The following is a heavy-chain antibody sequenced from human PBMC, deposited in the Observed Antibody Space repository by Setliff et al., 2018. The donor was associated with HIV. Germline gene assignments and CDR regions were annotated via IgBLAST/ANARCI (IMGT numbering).Heavy chain of an antibody. CDR2: IIPIFGTA. J-gene: IGHJ4*02. Sequence: SVKVSCKASGGTFSSYAISWVRQAPGQGLEWMGGIIPIFGTANYAQKFRGRVTITTDESTSTAYMELSSLRSEDTAVYYCARWAGNYYDSSGYYDYWGQGTLVTVSS. V-gene: IGHV1-69*05. D-gene: IGHD3-22*01. CDR1: GGTFSSYA. CDR3: ARWAGNYYDSSGYYDY.